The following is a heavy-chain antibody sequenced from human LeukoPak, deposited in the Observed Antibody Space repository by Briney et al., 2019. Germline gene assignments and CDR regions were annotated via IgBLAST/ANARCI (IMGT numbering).Heavy chain of an antibody. V-gene: IGHV3-30*04. D-gene: IGHD5-24*01. CDR2: ISYDGSNK. Sequence: PGGSLRLSCAASGFTFSSYAMHWVRQAPGKGLEWVAVISYDGSNKYYADSVKGRFTISRDNSKNTLYLQMNSLRAEDTAVYYCARDSLHTIHDYWGQGTLVTVSS. CDR3: ARDSLHTIHDY. J-gene: IGHJ4*02. CDR1: GFTFSSYA.